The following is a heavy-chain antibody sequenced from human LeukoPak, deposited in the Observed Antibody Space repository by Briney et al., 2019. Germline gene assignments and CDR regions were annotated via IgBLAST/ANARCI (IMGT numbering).Heavy chain of an antibody. J-gene: IGHJ4*02. CDR2: ISSGGGTI. CDR1: GFTFSDCG. CDR3: ARDLYSSSWYAFDY. Sequence: PGGSLRLSCAASGFTFSDCGFHWVRQAAGEGLEGVSYISSGGGTIYYADSVKGRFTISRDNAKNSLYLQMNSLRAEDAAVYYCARDLYSSSWYAFDYWGQGTLVTVSS. D-gene: IGHD6-13*01. V-gene: IGHV3-48*04.